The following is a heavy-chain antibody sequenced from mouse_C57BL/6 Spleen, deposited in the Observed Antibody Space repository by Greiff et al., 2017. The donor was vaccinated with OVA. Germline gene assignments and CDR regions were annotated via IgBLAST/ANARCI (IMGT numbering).Heavy chain of an antibody. D-gene: IGHD1-1*01. CDR1: GFTFSSYA. Sequence: DVKLVESGEGLVKPGGSLKLSCAASGFTFSSYAMSWVSQTPEKRLEWVAYISSGGDYIYYADTVKGRFTISEDNASNTLYLQMSSLKSEDTAMYYCTRGYYGSRYFDVWGTGTTVTVSS. CDR3: TRGYYGSRYFDV. CDR2: ISSGGDYI. V-gene: IGHV5-9-1*02. J-gene: IGHJ1*03.